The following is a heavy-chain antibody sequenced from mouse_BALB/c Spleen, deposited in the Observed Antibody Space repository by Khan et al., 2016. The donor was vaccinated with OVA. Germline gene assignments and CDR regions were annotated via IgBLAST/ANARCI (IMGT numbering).Heavy chain of an antibody. D-gene: IGHD1-1*01. Sequence: IQLVQSGPELVKPGASVKISCKASGYSFTGYFMNWVMQSPGKSLEWIGRINPHIGETFYNQKFKGKATLTADESSSTAHLELRSLTSKDSAVYYSARKNGSGFDYWGQGTTLTVSS. J-gene: IGHJ2*01. CDR2: INPHIGET. CDR1: GYSFTGYF. CDR3: ARKNGSGFDY. V-gene: IGHV1-20*01.